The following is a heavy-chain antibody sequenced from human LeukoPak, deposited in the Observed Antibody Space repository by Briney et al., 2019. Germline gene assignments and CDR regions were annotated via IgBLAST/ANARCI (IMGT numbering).Heavy chain of an antibody. J-gene: IGHJ4*02. CDR2: IIPIFGTA. CDR3: ARAYRRPPRGYYFDY. CDR1: GGTFSSYA. V-gene: IGHV1-69*06. Sequence: ASVKVSCKASGGTFSSYAISWVRQAPGQGLEWMGGIIPIFGTANYAQKFRGRVTITADKSTRTAYMELSSLRSEDTAVYYCARAYRRPPRGYYFDYWGQGTLVTVSS. D-gene: IGHD1-14*01.